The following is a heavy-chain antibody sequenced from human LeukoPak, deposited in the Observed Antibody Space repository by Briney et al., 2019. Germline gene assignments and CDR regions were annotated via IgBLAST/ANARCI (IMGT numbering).Heavy chain of an antibody. CDR3: AKGLGVVVNYWYFDL. Sequence: GGSLRLSCAASGLTFRRYAMSWVRQAPGKGLEWVSAIGCSGSSTYDADSVKGRFTNARDNSKNTLYLQMNSLRAEDTAVYYWAKGLGVVVNYWYFDLWGRGTLVTVSS. V-gene: IGHV3-23*01. CDR1: GLTFRRYA. D-gene: IGHD2-21*01. J-gene: IGHJ2*01. CDR2: IGCSGSST.